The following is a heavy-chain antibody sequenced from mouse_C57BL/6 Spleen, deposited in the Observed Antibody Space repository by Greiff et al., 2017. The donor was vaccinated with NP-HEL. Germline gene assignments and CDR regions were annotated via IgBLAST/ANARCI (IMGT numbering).Heavy chain of an antibody. CDR3: ARSYYSNYVGYFDY. Sequence: QVQLQQPGAELVKPGASVKLSCKASGYTFTSYWMHWVKQRPGQGLEWIGMIHPNSGSTNYNEKFKSKATLTVDKSSSTAYMQLSSLTSEDSAVYYCARSYYSNYVGYFDYWGQGTTLTVSS. CDR1: GYTFTSYW. D-gene: IGHD2-5*01. J-gene: IGHJ2*01. CDR2: IHPNSGST. V-gene: IGHV1-64*01.